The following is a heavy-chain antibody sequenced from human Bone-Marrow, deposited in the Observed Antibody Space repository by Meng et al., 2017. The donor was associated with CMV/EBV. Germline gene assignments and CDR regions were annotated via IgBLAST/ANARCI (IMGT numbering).Heavy chain of an antibody. CDR2: ISYDGSNK. J-gene: IGHJ5*02. V-gene: IGHV3-30-3*01. Sequence: GGSLRLSCAASGFTFSSYAMHWVRQAPGKGLEWVAVISYDGSNKYYADSVKGRFTISRDNSKNTLYLQMNSLRAEDTAVYYCARGKRSSALNPWGQGTLVTVSS. CDR3: ARGKRSSALNP. D-gene: IGHD6-19*01. CDR1: GFTFSSYA.